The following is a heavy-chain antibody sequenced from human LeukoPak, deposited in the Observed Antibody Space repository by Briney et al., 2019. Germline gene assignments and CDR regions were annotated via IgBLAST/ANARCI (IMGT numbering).Heavy chain of an antibody. CDR3: ARGWNTTPRSGFDI. CDR2: ISGSGGST. Sequence: GGSLRLSCAASGFTFSSYAMSWVRQAPGKGLEWVSTISGSGGSTYYADSVKGRFTISRDNVKNTLFLQMNSLGAEDTALYYCARGWNTTPRSGFDIWGLGTMVTVSS. D-gene: IGHD1/OR15-1a*01. V-gene: IGHV3-23*01. CDR1: GFTFSSYA. J-gene: IGHJ3*02.